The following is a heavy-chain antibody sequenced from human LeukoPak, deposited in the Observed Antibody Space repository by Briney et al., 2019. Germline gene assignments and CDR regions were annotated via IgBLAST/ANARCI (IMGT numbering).Heavy chain of an antibody. Sequence: GGSLRLSCAASGFTFSSYSMDWARQAPGKGLEWVSFISSSSTYIYYADSVKGRFTISRDNARNSLYLQMNSLRAEDTAVYYCARTSARDYDFWSGYTNWLDPWGQGTLVTVSS. D-gene: IGHD3-3*01. CDR2: ISSSSTYI. J-gene: IGHJ5*02. CDR1: GFTFSSYS. CDR3: ARTSARDYDFWSGYTNWLDP. V-gene: IGHV3-21*01.